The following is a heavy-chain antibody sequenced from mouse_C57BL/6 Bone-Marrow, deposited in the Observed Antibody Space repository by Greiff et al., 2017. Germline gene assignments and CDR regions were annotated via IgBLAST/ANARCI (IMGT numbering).Heavy chain of an antibody. D-gene: IGHD1-1*01. J-gene: IGHJ1*03. CDR2: IDPEDGDT. CDR3: TPITTVVAPGYFDV. CDR1: GFNINDYY. Sequence: VQLQQSGAELVRPGASVKLSCTASGFNINDYYMHWVKQRPEQGLAWIGRIDPEDGDTEYAPKFQGKATLTADTSSNTAYLQLSSLTSEDTAVYYYTPITTVVAPGYFDVWGTGTTVTVSS. V-gene: IGHV14-1*01.